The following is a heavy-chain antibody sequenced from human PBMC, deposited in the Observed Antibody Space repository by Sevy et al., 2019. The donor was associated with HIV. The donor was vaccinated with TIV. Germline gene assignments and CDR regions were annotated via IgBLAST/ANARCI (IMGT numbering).Heavy chain of an antibody. CDR1: GFTFSNAW. J-gene: IGHJ3*02. CDR3: TTRLDFYDSSGYHRNAFDI. Sequence: GGSLRLSCAASGFTFSNAWMSWVRQAPGKGLEWVGRIKSKTDGGTTDYAAPVKGRFTISRDDSKNTLYLQMNSLKTADTAVYYCTTRLDFYDSSGYHRNAFDIWGQGTMVTVSS. V-gene: IGHV3-15*05. D-gene: IGHD3-22*01. CDR2: IKSKTDGGTT.